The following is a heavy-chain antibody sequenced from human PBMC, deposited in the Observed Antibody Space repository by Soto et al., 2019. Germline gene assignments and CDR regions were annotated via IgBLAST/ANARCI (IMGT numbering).Heavy chain of an antibody. CDR3: ARLWFGELSPDLDV. Sequence: PSDTLSLTCTVSGVSISSYYWSWIRPPPGKGLEWIGYIYYSGSTNYNPSPKSRVTISVDTSKNQFSLKLSSVTAADTAVYYCARLWFGELSPDLDVWGQGTTVTVSS. D-gene: IGHD3-10*01. V-gene: IGHV4-59*01. J-gene: IGHJ6*02. CDR1: GVSISSYY. CDR2: IYYSGST.